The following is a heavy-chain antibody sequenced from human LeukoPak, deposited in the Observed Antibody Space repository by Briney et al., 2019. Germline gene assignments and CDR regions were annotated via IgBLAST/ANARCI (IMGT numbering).Heavy chain of an antibody. CDR3: ARCDFWSGYLDY. D-gene: IGHD3-3*01. CDR1: GGTFSSYA. V-gene: IGHV1-69*05. CDR2: IIPIFGTA. Sequence: SVKVSCKASGGTFSSYAISWVRQAPGQGLEWMGGIIPIFGTANYAQKFQGRVTITTDESTSTAYMELSSLRSEDTAVYYCARCDFWSGYLDYWGQGTLVTVSS. J-gene: IGHJ4*02.